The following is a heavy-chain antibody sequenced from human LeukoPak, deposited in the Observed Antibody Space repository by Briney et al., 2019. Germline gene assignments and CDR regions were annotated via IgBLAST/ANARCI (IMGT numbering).Heavy chain of an antibody. CDR2: ISYDGSNK. D-gene: IGHD6-19*01. V-gene: IGHV3-30*03. CDR1: GFTFSSYA. Sequence: GGSLRLSCAASGFTFSSYAMSWVRQAPGKGLEWVAAISYDGSNKYYADSVKGRFTISRDNSKNTLYLQMNGLRAEDTAVYYCAHPVASTLTAFDIWGQGTLVTVSS. J-gene: IGHJ3*02. CDR3: AHPVASTLTAFDI.